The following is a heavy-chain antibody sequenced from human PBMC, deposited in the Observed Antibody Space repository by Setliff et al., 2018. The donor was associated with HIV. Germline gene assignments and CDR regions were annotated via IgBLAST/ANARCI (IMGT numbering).Heavy chain of an antibody. J-gene: IGHJ4*02. CDR3: ARGGSGSPFDY. Sequence: PSETLSLTCTVSGGSISSGSYYWSSIRQPAGKGLEWIGRIYTSGRTNYNPSLKSRVTISVDTSKNQFSLKLSSVTAADTAVYYCARGGSGSPFDYWGQGTLVTVSS. V-gene: IGHV4-61*02. CDR2: IYTSGRT. D-gene: IGHD1-26*01. CDR1: GGSISSGSYY.